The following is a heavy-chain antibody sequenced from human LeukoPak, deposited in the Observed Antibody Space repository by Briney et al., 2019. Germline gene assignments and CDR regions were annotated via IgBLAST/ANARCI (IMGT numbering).Heavy chain of an antibody. CDR3: AHRLDLIGNWHSGAFDF. CDR1: GFSLRSSPMG. CDR2: IYWDDDK. D-gene: IGHD1/OR15-1a*01. Sequence: SGPTLVNPTETLTLTCTFSGFSLRSSPMGVGWIRQPPGKALEWLALIYWDDDKRYRPSLQSRLTITKDTSKNQVVPTMTNMDPVDTATYFCAHRLDLIGNWHSGAFDFWGRGTMVTVSS. J-gene: IGHJ3*01. V-gene: IGHV2-5*02.